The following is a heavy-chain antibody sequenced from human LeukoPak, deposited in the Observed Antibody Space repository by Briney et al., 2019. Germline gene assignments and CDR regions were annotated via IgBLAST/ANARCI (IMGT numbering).Heavy chain of an antibody. Sequence: ASVKVSCKASGYTFTSYGISWVRQAPGQGPEWMGWISAYNGNTNYAQKLQGQVTMTTDTSTSTAYMELRSLRSDDTAVYYCARDQYSSSWYDYYYYMDVWGKGTTVTVSS. CDR2: ISAYNGNT. CDR1: GYTFTSYG. J-gene: IGHJ6*03. CDR3: ARDQYSSSWYDYYYYMDV. V-gene: IGHV1-18*01. D-gene: IGHD6-13*01.